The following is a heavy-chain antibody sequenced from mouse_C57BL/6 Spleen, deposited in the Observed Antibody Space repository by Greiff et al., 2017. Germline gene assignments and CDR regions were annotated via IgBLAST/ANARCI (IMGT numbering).Heavy chain of an antibody. D-gene: IGHD3-2*02. CDR1: EYEFHSHD. J-gene: IGHJ3*01. CDR2: INSDGGST. Sequence: EVQLVESGGGLVQPGESLKLSCESNEYEFHSHDMYWVRKTPEKRLELVAAINSDGGSTYYPDNMESRFIISRDNAQKTRYLQMSSLRSEDTALYYCASRSSGYPAYWGQGTLVTVSA. V-gene: IGHV5-2*01. CDR3: ASRSSGYPAY.